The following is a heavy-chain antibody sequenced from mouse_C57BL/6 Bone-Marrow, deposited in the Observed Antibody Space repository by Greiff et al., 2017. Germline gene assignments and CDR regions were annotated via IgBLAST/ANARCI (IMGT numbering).Heavy chain of an antibody. J-gene: IGHJ1*03. CDR1: GYTFTNYW. CDR2: IYPGGGYT. V-gene: IGHV1-63*01. Sequence: VQLQESGAELVRPGTSVKMSCKASGYTFTNYWIGWAKQRPGHGLEWIGDIYPGGGYTNYNEKFKGKVTLTADKSSSTAYMQFSSRTSEDAAIYYCAREDDSYFPVWGTGTTVTVSS. CDR3: AREDDSYFPV. D-gene: IGHD2-3*01.